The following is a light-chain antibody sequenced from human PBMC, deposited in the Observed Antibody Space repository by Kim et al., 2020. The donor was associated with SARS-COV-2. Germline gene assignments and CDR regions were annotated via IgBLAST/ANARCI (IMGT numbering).Light chain of an antibody. J-gene: IGKJ2*01. V-gene: IGKV3-15*01. CDR3: QQYNNWPPYT. CDR1: QSIADN. Sequence: VSPGERVTLSCRASQSIADNLAWYQQKPGQAPRLLMYDASTRATGVPARFSGGGSGSEFTLTFSGLQSEDFAVYYCQQYNNWPPYTFGQGTKLEI. CDR2: DAS.